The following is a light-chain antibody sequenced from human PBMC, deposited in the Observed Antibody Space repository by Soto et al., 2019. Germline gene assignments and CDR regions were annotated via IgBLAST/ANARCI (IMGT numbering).Light chain of an antibody. Sequence: QSALTQPASVSGSPGQSITISCTGTSSDIGAYKYVSWYQQYPGKAPQLIIYEVSNRPSEISNRFSGSKSGNTASLTISGLQAEDEGDYYCSSYTSRGVFYVFGPGTKVTVL. CDR1: SSDIGAYKY. CDR2: EVS. V-gene: IGLV2-14*01. J-gene: IGLJ1*01. CDR3: SSYTSRGVFYV.